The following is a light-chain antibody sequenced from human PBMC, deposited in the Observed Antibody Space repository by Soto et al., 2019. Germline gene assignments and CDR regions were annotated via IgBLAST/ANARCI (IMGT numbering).Light chain of an antibody. V-gene: IGLV2-23*01. CDR3: CSYVYTNSWV. Sequence: QSALTQPASVSGSPGQSITISCTGTSSDVFSYDAVSWYQHHPGKAPKLIIYEGNKRSSGVSNRFTGSRSGNMASLTISGLQAEDEADYYCCSYVYTNSWVFGGGTKVTVL. CDR2: EGN. J-gene: IGLJ3*02. CDR1: SSDVFSYDA.